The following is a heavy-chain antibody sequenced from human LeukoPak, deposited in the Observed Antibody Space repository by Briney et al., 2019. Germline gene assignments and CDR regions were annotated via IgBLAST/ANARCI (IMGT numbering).Heavy chain of an antibody. CDR3: ARGQVAVAPPPQ. Sequence: SETLSLTCAVYGGSFSGYYWSWIRQPPGKGLEWIGEINHSGSTNYNPSLKSRVTISVDTSKNQFSLKLSSVTAADTAVYYCARGQVAVAPPPQWGQGTLVTVSS. CDR2: INHSGST. J-gene: IGHJ4*02. V-gene: IGHV4-34*01. CDR1: GGSFSGYY. D-gene: IGHD6-19*01.